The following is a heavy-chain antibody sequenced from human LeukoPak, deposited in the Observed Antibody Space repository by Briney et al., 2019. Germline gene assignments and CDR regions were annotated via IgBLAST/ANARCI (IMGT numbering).Heavy chain of an antibody. CDR2: ISAYNGNT. CDR1: GYTFTSYG. J-gene: IGHJ6*04. V-gene: IGHV1-18*01. Sequence: ASVKVSCKASGYTFTSYGISWVRQAPGQGLDWMEWISAYNGNTNYAQKLQGRVTMTTDTSTSTAYMEGTGLRSDDTAVQYCTRRFITLVRGARAMMAVWGKASTVTVSS. D-gene: IGHD3-10*01. CDR3: TRRFITLVRGARAMMAV.